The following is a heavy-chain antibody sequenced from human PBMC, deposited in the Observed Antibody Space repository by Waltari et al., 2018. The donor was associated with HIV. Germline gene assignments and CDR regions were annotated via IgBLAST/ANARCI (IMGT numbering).Heavy chain of an antibody. J-gene: IGHJ5*02. V-gene: IGHV4-39*07. CDR3: ARDKAAYYDFWSGYLNWFDP. CDR2: IYYSGST. Sequence: QLQLQESGPGLLKPSETLSLTCTVSGGSISSSSYYWGWFRQPPGKGLEWIGSIYYSGSTYYNPSLKSRVTISVDTSKNQFSLKLSSVTAADTAVYYCARDKAAYYDFWSGYLNWFDPWGQGTLVTVSS. D-gene: IGHD3-3*01. CDR1: GGSISSSSYY.